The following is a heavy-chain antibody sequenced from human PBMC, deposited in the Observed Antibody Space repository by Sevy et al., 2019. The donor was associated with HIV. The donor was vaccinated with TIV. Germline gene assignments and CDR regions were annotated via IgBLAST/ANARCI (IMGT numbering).Heavy chain of an antibody. J-gene: IGHJ4*02. CDR3: TRDMYGIDY. Sequence: GGSLRVSCAASGFTFTNYWMHWVRQAPGKGLLWVSRVDNDGSGTNYADSVKGRFTISRDNAKNTVYLQMNSLRAEDTAVYYCTRDMYGIDYWGQGTLVTVSS. D-gene: IGHD2-8*01. CDR1: GFTFTNYW. V-gene: IGHV3-74*01. CDR2: VDNDGSGT.